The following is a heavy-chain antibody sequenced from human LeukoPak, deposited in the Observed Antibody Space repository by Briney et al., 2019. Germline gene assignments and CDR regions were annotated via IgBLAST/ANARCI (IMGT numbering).Heavy chain of an antibody. CDR2: IGHDGATT. Sequence: GGSLRLSCVGSGFTFGTYEMGWVRQAPGKGLEWISYIGHDGATTYYADSVKGRFTVSRDNAKDSLFLQMDSLRVEDTAVYYCAKGIRGYSGYDYDYWGQGTLVTVSS. J-gene: IGHJ4*02. D-gene: IGHD5-12*01. V-gene: IGHV3-48*03. CDR3: AKGIRGYSGYDYDY. CDR1: GFTFGTYE.